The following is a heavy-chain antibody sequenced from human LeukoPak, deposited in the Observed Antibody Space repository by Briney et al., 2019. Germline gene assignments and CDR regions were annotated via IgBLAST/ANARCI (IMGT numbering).Heavy chain of an antibody. CDR1: GFIFSDSA. CDR3: TRPVNYDSPAPFDY. D-gene: IGHD3-22*01. CDR2: IRSKANSYAT. Sequence: GGSLRLSCAASGFIFSDSAMDWVRQASGEGLEWVGRIRSKANSYATEYAASVKGRLTISRDDSKNTAYLQMNSLKTEDTAVYYCTRPVNYDSPAPFDYWGQGTLVTVSS. V-gene: IGHV3-73*01. J-gene: IGHJ4*02.